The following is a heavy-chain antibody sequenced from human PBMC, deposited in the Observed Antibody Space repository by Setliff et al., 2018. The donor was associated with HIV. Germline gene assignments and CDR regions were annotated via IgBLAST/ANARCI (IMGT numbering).Heavy chain of an antibody. CDR2: IYHSGSA. J-gene: IGHJ4*02. CDR1: GGSISGSSYY. V-gene: IGHV4-39*01. D-gene: IGHD3-22*01. Sequence: SETLSLTCNVSGGSISGSSYYWGWIRQPPGKGLEWIGSIYHSGSASHNPSLKSRITISVDTSKNQFSLKLSSVTAADTTVYYCARHSGLGGYYSPFDYWGPGTLVTVSS. CDR3: ARHSGLGGYYSPFDY.